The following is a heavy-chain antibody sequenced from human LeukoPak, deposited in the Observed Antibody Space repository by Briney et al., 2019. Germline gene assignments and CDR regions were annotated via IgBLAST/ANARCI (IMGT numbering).Heavy chain of an antibody. J-gene: IGHJ4*02. V-gene: IGHV1-69*06. CDR2: IIPIFGTA. Sequence: GASVKVSCKASGGTFSSYVISWVRQAPGQGLEWMGGIIPIFGTANYAQKFQGRVTITADKSTSTAYMELSSLRSEDTAVYYCAGGRQTYYYDSSSYNHDYWGQGTLVTVSS. CDR1: GGTFSSYV. D-gene: IGHD3-22*01. CDR3: AGGRQTYYYDSSSYNHDY.